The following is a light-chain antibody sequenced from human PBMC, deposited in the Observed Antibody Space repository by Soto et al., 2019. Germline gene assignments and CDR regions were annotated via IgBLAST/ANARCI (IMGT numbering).Light chain of an antibody. CDR2: EVS. CDR1: SSDVGGYNY. Sequence: SALTQPASVSGSPGQSITISCTGTSSDVGGYNYVSWYQQHPGKAPKLMIYEVSNRPSGVSNRFSGSKSGNTASLIISGLQAEDEADYYCSSYTSSSTRVFGGGTKLTVL. V-gene: IGLV2-14*01. J-gene: IGLJ3*02. CDR3: SSYTSSSTRV.